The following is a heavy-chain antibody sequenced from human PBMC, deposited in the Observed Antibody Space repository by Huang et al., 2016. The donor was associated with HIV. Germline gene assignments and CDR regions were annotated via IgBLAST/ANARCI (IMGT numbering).Heavy chain of an antibody. CDR2: IRYDGSNK. V-gene: IGHV3-30*02. CDR1: GFTFIRYG. Sequence: QVQLVESGGGVVQPGGSLRLSCAASGFTFIRYGMHWVRQAPGKGVELVAFIRYDGSNKDYADSVRGRFTISRDNSKNTLYLQMNSLRAEDTAVYYCAKGSMANAFDIWGQGTMVTVSS. D-gene: IGHD3-10*01. J-gene: IGHJ3*02. CDR3: AKGSMANAFDI.